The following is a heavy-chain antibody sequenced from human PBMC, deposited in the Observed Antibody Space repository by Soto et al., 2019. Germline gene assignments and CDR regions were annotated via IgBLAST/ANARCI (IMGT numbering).Heavy chain of an antibody. CDR3: ARGDYYYAMDV. Sequence: KASETLSLTCAVSGGSVSSGVFSWNWIRQPPGQGLEWIGYISHGGSPHYTPSLRSRVSISVDRSTNVISLNLTSMTPADTAVYFCARGDYYYAMDVWGQWTTVTVSS. CDR1: GGSVSSGVFS. V-gene: IGHV4-30-2*01. CDR2: ISHGGSP. J-gene: IGHJ6*02.